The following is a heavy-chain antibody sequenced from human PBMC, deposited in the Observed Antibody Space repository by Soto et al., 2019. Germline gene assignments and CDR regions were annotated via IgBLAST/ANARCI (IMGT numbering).Heavy chain of an antibody. Sequence: EVHLVEFGGGLVNPGGSLRLSCAASGFTFSDADMHWVRQAPGKGLEWVSAITPSPSITSYGDSVRGRFTISRYDANDSVYLQMDSLRVDESAIYYCARLPFGAYPEEFWGQGTLVTVSS. CDR1: GFTFSDAD. J-gene: IGHJ4*02. CDR3: ARLPFGAYPEEF. CDR2: ITPSPSIT. D-gene: IGHD3-3*01. V-gene: IGHV3-21*01.